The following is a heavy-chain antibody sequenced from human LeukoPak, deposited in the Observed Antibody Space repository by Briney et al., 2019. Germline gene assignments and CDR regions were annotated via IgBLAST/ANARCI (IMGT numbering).Heavy chain of an antibody. CDR2: MYYSGST. CDR1: GGSVSSTRHY. CDR3: ARLLKYSGSYYCDF. J-gene: IGHJ4*02. V-gene: IGHV4-39*01. Sequence: SETLSLSCTVSGGSVSSTRHYWGWIRQPPGKGLEWIGDMYYSGSTYYNPSLRSRVTTSVDTTKNQFSLKLGSVTAADTAVYYCARLLKYSGSYYCDFWGQGTLVTVSS. D-gene: IGHD1-26*01.